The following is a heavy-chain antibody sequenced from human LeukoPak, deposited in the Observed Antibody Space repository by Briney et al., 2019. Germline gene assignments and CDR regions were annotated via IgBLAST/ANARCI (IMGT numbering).Heavy chain of an antibody. CDR2: ISGSGGST. V-gene: IGHV3-23*01. CDR3: AGGAYCSSTSCYQLLDY. D-gene: IGHD2-2*01. Sequence: GGSLRLSCAASGFTFSSYAMSWVRQAPGKGLEWVSAISGSGGSTYYADSVKGRFTISRDNSKNTLYLQMNSLRAEDTAVYYCAGGAYCSSTSCYQLLDYWGQGTLVTVSS. CDR1: GFTFSSYA. J-gene: IGHJ4*02.